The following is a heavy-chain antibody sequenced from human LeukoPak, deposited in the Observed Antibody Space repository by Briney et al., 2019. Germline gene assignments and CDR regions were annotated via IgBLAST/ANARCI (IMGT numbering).Heavy chain of an antibody. V-gene: IGHV5-51*01. CDR2: IYPGDSDT. CDR1: GSSFTSYW. J-gene: IGHJ4*02. Sequence: GESLQISCQGSGSSFTSYWIGWVRQLPGKGLEWMGIIYPGDSDTRYSPSFQGQVTISADKSISTAYLQWSSLKASDTAMYYCASHTAMAIPPAWWGQGTLVTVSS. D-gene: IGHD5-18*01. CDR3: ASHTAMAIPPAW.